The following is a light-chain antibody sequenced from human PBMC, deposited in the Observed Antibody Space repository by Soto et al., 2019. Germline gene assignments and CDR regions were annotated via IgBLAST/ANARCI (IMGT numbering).Light chain of an antibody. V-gene: IGKV3-20*01. J-gene: IGKJ1*01. CDR2: GAS. Sequence: VLPQYPCTLSLSPGERSTLSCRASQSVSSSYLAWYQQKPGQAPRLLIYGASSRATGIPDRFSGSGSGTDFTLTISRLEPEDFAVYYCQQYGSSGTFGQGTKV. CDR3: QQYGSSGT. CDR1: QSVSSSY.